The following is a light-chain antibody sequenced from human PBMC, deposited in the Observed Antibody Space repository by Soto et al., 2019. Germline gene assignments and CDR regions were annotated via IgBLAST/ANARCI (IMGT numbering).Light chain of an antibody. V-gene: IGLV2-8*01. CDR2: EVI. J-gene: IGLJ1*01. CDR1: SSDVGGYNY. CDR3: SSYAGSNNYV. Sequence: QSVLTQPPSASGSPGQSVTISCTGTSSDVGGYNYVSWYQQHPGKAPKLMIYEVIKRPSGVLYRFSGSKSGNTASLTVSGLQAEDEADYYCSSYAGSNNYVFGTGTKVTVL.